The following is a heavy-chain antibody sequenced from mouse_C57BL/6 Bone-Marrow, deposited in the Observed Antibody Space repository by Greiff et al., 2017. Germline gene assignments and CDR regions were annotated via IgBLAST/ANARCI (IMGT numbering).Heavy chain of an antibody. CDR3: ARDRGWLLRPMDY. J-gene: IGHJ4*01. V-gene: IGHV5-4*01. Sequence: EVKVVESGGGLVKPGGSLKLSCAASGFTFSSYAMSWVRQTPEKRLEWVATISDGGSYTYYPDNVKGRFTISRDNAKNNLYLQMSHLKSEDTAMYYCARDRGWLLRPMDYWGQGTSVTVSS. D-gene: IGHD2-3*01. CDR1: GFTFSSYA. CDR2: ISDGGSYT.